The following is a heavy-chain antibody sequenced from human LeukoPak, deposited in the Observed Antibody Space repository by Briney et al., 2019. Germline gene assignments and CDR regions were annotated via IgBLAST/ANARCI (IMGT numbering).Heavy chain of an antibody. CDR2: IYYSGST. D-gene: IGHD5-24*01. Sequence: SETLSLTCSVSGGSISGYYWSWIRQPPGKGLEWIGYIYYSGSTNYNPSLKSRVTISVDTSKNQFSLKLSSVTAADTAVYYCALMATVIDAFDIWGQGTMVTVSS. V-gene: IGHV4-59*08. J-gene: IGHJ3*02. CDR1: GGSISGYY. CDR3: ALMATVIDAFDI.